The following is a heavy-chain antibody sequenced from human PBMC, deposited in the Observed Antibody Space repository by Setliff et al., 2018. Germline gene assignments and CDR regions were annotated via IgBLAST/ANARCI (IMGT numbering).Heavy chain of an antibody. CDR1: GVPFSSTTFY. J-gene: IGHJ4*02. Sequence: SETLSLTCNVSGVPFSSTTFYWAWIRQSPGKGLEWIGSVSFFGSAYYNPSLQSRGAISLDTSRNQFSLELSSVTAADTAVYYCARDPGVHSGTWCLDSWGQGTQVTSPQ. CDR2: VSFFGSA. V-gene: IGHV4-39*07. CDR3: ARDPGVHSGTWCLDS. D-gene: IGHD2-8*01.